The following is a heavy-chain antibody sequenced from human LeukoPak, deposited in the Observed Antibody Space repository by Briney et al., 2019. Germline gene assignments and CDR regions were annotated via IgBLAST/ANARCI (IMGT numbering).Heavy chain of an antibody. CDR3: ARCDGDYYYYYGMDV. CDR1: GYSFTSYW. Sequence: GESLKISCKGSGYSFTSYWIGWVRQMPGKGLEWMGIIYPGDSDTRYSPSFQGQVIISADKSISTAYLQWSSLKASDTAMYYCARCDGDYYYYYGMDVWGQGTTVTVSS. J-gene: IGHJ6*02. V-gene: IGHV5-51*01. CDR2: IYPGDSDT. D-gene: IGHD4-17*01.